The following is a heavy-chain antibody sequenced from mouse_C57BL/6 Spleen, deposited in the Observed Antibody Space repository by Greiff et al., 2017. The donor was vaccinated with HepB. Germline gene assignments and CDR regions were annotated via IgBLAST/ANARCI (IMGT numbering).Heavy chain of an antibody. CDR3: ARQVIGAD. CDR2: IDPSDSYT. D-gene: IGHD1-1*01. Sequence: QVQLQQPGAELVKPGASVKLSCKASGYTFTSYWMQWVKQRPGQGLEWIGEIDPSDSYTNYNQKFKGKATLTVDTSSSTADMQLSSLTSEDAAVYYCARQVIGADWGQGTLVTVSA. J-gene: IGHJ3*01. CDR1: GYTFTSYW. V-gene: IGHV1-50*01.